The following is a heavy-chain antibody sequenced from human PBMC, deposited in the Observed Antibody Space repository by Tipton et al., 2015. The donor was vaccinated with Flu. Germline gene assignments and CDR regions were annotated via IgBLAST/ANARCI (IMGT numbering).Heavy chain of an antibody. CDR2: IYYSGST. D-gene: IGHD3-9*01. CDR3: ARDVSGGILSGYRYFDY. J-gene: IGHJ4*02. Sequence: TLSLTCTVSGGSISSSSYYWGWIRQPPGKGLEWIGSIYYSGSTYYNPSLKSRVTISVDTSKNQFSLKLSSVTAADTAIYYCARDVSGGILSGYRYFDYWGQGTLVTVSS. CDR1: GGSISSSSYY. V-gene: IGHV4-39*07.